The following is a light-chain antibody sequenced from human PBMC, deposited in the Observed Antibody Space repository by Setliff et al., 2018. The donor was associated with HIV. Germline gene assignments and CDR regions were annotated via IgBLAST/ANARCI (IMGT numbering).Light chain of an antibody. V-gene: IGLV2-14*02. CDR2: EIT. Sequence: QSALTQPASVSASPGQSITISCTGTTSDVGSYILVSWYQQHPGRAPKLILYEITKRPSGVSNRFSGSNSGNTASLTISGLQAEDEADYHCCSYTSSSTDVFGTGTKVTVL. CDR3: CSYTSSSTDV. CDR1: TSDVGSYIL. J-gene: IGLJ1*01.